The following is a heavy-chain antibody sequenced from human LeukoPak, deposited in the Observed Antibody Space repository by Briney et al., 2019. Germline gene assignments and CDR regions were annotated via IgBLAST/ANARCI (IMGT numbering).Heavy chain of an antibody. J-gene: IGHJ4*02. CDR3: AKDNRNYYIDY. Sequence: GGSLRLSCAASGFTFSSYGMHWVRQAPGKGLEWVAFIGYDGSKMYYVDSVKGRFTISRDNSENTLYLQMNSLRTEDTALYYCAKDNRNYYIDYWGQGTLVTVSS. CDR2: IGYDGSKM. V-gene: IGHV3-30*02. CDR1: GFTFSSYG. D-gene: IGHD3-10*01.